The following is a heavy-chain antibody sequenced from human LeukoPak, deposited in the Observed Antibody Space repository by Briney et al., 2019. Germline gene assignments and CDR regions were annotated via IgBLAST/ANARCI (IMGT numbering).Heavy chain of an antibody. CDR2: ISRDGRAT. CDR3: TKDRYCTTTFCPLDY. CDR1: GFTFDDYS. V-gene: IGHV3-43*01. J-gene: IGHJ4*02. Sequence: PGGSLRLSCVASGFTFDDYSFHWVRQAPGKGLEWLSLISRDGRATYYADSVKGRFTIPRDNSKNSLYLQMNSLRTEDTALYYCTKDRYCTTTFCPLDYWGQGTLVTVSS. D-gene: IGHD2-8*01.